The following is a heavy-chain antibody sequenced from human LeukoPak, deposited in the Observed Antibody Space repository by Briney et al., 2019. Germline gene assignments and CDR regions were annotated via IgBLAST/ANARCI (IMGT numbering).Heavy chain of an antibody. D-gene: IGHD6-19*01. CDR3: ARVRGDSSGWYVAFDI. CDR2: IYYSGST. V-gene: IGHV4-30-4*08. Sequence: SQTLSLTCTVSGDSISSGGYYWRWIRQHPGKGLEWIEYIYYSGSTYYNPSLKSLVTISVDTSKNQFSLNLSSVTATDTAVYYCARVRGDSSGWYVAFDIWGQGTMVTVSS. J-gene: IGHJ3*02. CDR1: GDSISSGGYY.